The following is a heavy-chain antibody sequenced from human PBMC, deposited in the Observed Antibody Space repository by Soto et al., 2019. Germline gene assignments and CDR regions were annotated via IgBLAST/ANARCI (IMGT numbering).Heavy chain of an antibody. V-gene: IGHV3-23*01. Sequence: QPGGSLRLSCAASGFTFSIFAMSWVRQSPGKRLEWVSTISGSGGSTYYADAVKGRFTISRDNSMGTLYLQMKSLRVEDTAIYYCAKEVSLGSTVDLGYWGQGALVTVSS. CDR2: ISGSGGST. CDR1: GFTFSIFA. CDR3: AKEVSLGSTVDLGY. J-gene: IGHJ4*02. D-gene: IGHD7-27*01.